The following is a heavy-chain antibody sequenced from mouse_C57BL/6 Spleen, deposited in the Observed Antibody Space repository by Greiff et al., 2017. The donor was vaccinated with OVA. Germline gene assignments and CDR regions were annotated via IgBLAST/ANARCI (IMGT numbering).Heavy chain of an antibody. CDR1: GYSITSGYY. Sequence: ESGPGLVKPSQSLSLTCSVTGYSITSGYYWNWIRQFPGNKLEWMGYISYDGSNNYNPSLKNRISITRDTSKNQFFLKLNSVTTEDTATYYCARDYSDYWGQGTSVTVSS. CDR2: ISYDGSN. CDR3: ARDYSDY. V-gene: IGHV3-6*01. D-gene: IGHD1-1*01. J-gene: IGHJ4*01.